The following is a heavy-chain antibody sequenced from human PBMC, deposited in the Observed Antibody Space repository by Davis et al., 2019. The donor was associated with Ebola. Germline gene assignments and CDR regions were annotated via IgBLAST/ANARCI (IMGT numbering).Heavy chain of an antibody. CDR1: GYSFTSYW. Sequence: KVSCKGSGYSFTSYWIGWVRQMPGKGLEWMGIIYPGDSATRYSPSFQGQVTISADKSISTAYLQWSSLKASDTAMYYCARGLPRYCTNGVCPDDAFDIWGQGTMVTVSS. CDR2: IYPGDSAT. J-gene: IGHJ3*02. CDR3: ARGLPRYCTNGVCPDDAFDI. D-gene: IGHD2-8*01. V-gene: IGHV5-51*01.